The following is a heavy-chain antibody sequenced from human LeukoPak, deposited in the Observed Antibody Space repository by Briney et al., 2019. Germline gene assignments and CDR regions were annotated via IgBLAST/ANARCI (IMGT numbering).Heavy chain of an antibody. J-gene: IGHJ4*02. CDR2: VYYNGNT. D-gene: IGHD5-18*01. CDR3: ARVKKVDTSLDY. CDR1: GGSTSSNTFY. Sequence: PSETLSLTCTVSGGSTSSNTFYWGWLRQPPGKGLEWLGAVYYNGNTYYSSSLKSRVTISVETSKNQFSLKLNSVTAADTAVYFCARVKKVDTSLDYWGQGTLVTVSS. V-gene: IGHV4-39*01.